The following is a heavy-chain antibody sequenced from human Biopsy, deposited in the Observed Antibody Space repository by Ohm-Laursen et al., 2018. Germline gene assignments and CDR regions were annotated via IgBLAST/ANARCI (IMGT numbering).Heavy chain of an antibody. V-gene: IGHV4-59*08. Sequence: SGTLSLTCTVSGGSISGSSWSWIRQAPGKGLGWIGYISYSRDTNYNPSLKSRITISVDTSKNQFSLKLTSVTAADTAVYYCAKHGSGWTGDDAFHIWGQGTMVTVSS. D-gene: IGHD6-19*01. CDR2: ISYSRDT. CDR1: GGSISGSS. CDR3: AKHGSGWTGDDAFHI. J-gene: IGHJ3*02.